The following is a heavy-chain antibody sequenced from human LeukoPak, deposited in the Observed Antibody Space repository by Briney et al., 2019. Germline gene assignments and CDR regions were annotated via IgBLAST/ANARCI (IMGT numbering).Heavy chain of an antibody. CDR2: IYYSGST. V-gene: IGHV4-39*07. D-gene: IGHD6-19*01. CDR3: ARGSIAVAGWGLNY. J-gene: IGHJ4*02. CDR1: GGSISSSSSY. Sequence: SETLSLTCTVSGGSISSSSSYWGWIRQPPGKGLEWIGSIYYSGSTYYNPSLKSRVTISVDTSKNQFSLKLSSVTAADTAVYYCARGSIAVAGWGLNYWGQGTLVTVSS.